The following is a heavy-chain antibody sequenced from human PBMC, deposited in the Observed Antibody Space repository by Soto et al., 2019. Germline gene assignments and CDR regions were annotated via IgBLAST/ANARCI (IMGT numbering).Heavy chain of an antibody. CDR3: ARDRAHSYGYAEIDY. CDR2: ISAYNGNT. V-gene: IGHV1-18*01. CDR1: GYTFTSYG. J-gene: IGHJ4*02. Sequence: AAVKVSCKASGYTFTSYGISWVRQAPGQGLEWMGWISAYNGNTNYAQKLQGRVTMTTDTSTSTAYMELRSLRSDDTAVYYCARDRAHSYGYAEIDYWGQGTLVTVSS. D-gene: IGHD5-18*01.